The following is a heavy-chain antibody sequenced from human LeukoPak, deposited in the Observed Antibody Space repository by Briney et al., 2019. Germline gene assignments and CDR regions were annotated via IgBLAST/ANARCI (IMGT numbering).Heavy chain of an antibody. CDR1: GFTFRNHA. V-gene: IGHV3-23*01. D-gene: IGHD6-19*01. CDR3: ARCTKYTTGWCNWFDP. CDR2: ISTDGVNT. Sequence: GGSLRLSCAASGFTFRNHAMNWVRQTPGKGLEWVSSISTDGVNTYYADSVKGRFTISRDTSKDTPYLQMNSLSAEDTAVYYCARCTKYTTGWCNWFDPWGQGTLVTVSS. J-gene: IGHJ5*02.